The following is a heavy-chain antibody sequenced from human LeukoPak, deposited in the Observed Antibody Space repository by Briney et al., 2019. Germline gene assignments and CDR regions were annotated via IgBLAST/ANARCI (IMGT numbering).Heavy chain of an antibody. J-gene: IGHJ6*03. CDR3: ARVDRPSRYCSSTSCYDHYYYYMDV. CDR1: GGTFSSYA. CDR2: IIPIFGTA. D-gene: IGHD2-2*01. V-gene: IGHV1-69*06. Sequence: GASVKVSCKASGGTFSSYAISWVRQAPGQGLEWMGGIIPIFGTANYAQKFQGRVTITADKSTSTAYMELSSLRSEDTAVYYCARVDRPSRYCSSTSCYDHYYYYMDVWGKGTTVTVSS.